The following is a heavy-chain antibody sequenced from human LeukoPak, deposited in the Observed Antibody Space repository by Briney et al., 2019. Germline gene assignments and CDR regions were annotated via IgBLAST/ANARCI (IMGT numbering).Heavy chain of an antibody. CDR3: ARSEAFDY. CDR2: ISYDGSNK. J-gene: IGHJ4*02. CDR1: GFTFSTYA. D-gene: IGHD1-14*01. Sequence: GRSLRLSCAASGFTFSTYAMHWVRQAPGKGLEWVAVISYDGSNKYHADSVKGRFTISRDNSKNTLYLQMNSLRAEDTAVYYCARSEAFDYWGQGTLVTVSS. V-gene: IGHV3-30*04.